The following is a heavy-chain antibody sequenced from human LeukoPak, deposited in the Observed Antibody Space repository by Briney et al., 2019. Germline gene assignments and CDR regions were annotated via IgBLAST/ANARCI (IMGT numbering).Heavy chain of an antibody. Sequence: GGSLRLSCAASGFTFSSYAMSWVRQAPGKGLEWVSAISGSGGSTYYADSVKGRFTFSRDNSKNTLYLQMNSLRAEDTAVYYCAKVHPAYSGSYWGFDGMDVWGQGTTVTVSS. CDR3: AKVHPAYSGSYWGFDGMDV. D-gene: IGHD1-26*01. J-gene: IGHJ6*02. V-gene: IGHV3-23*01. CDR1: GFTFSSYA. CDR2: ISGSGGST.